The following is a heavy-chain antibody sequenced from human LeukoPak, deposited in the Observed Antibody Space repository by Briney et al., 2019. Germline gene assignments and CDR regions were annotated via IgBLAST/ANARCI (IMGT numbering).Heavy chain of an antibody. Sequence: GXXLRLSXAASGFTFSSYSMNWVRQAPGKGLEWVSSISSSSSYIYYADSVKGRFTISRDNAKNSLYLQMNSLRAEDTAVYYCARAAVVVAATSYYYYMDVWGKGTTVTVSS. CDR3: ARAAVVVAATSYYYYMDV. V-gene: IGHV3-21*01. CDR1: GFTFSSYS. CDR2: ISSSSSYI. J-gene: IGHJ6*03. D-gene: IGHD2-15*01.